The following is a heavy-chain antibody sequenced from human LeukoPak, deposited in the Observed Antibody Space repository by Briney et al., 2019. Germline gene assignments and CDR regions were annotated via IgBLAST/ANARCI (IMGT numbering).Heavy chain of an antibody. CDR3: ARALGTVFDY. J-gene: IGHJ4*02. CDR1: GGSISSYY. Sequence: SETLSLTCTVSGGSISSYYWSWIRQPPGKGLEWIGYIYYSGSTNYNPSLKSRVTMSVDTSKNQFSLKLSSVTAADTAVYYCARALGTVFDYWGQGTLVTVSS. D-gene: IGHD7-27*01. CDR2: IYYSGST. V-gene: IGHV4-59*12.